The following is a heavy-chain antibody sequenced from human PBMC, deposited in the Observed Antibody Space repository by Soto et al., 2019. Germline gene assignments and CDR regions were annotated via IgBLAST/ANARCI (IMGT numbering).Heavy chain of an antibody. D-gene: IGHD4-4*01. CDR2: INPNSGGT. V-gene: IGHV1-2*02. CDR1: GYTFTGYY. J-gene: IGHJ6*02. Sequence: ASVKVSCKASGYTFTGYYMHWVRQAPGQGLEWMGWINPNSGGTNYAQKFQGRVTMTRDTSISTAYMELSRLRSGDTAVYYCARDITVTTFGNYYGMDVWGQGTTVTVSS. CDR3: ARDITVTTFGNYYGMDV.